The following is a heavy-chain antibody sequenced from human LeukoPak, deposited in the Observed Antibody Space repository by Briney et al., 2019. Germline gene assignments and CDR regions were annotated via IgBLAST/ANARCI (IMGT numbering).Heavy chain of an antibody. Sequence: GGSLRLSCAASGFTFSIYWMSWVRQAPGKGLEWVANIKEDGSEKYYVDSVKGRFTVSRDNAKNSLYLQINSLTAEDTAVYYCAKAHSSAWGYWGQGTLVTVSS. CDR2: IKEDGSEK. CDR3: AKAHSSAWGY. J-gene: IGHJ4*02. CDR1: GFTFSIYW. V-gene: IGHV3-7*01. D-gene: IGHD6-19*01.